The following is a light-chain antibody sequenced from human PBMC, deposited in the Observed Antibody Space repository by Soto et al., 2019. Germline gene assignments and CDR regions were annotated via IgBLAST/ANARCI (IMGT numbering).Light chain of an antibody. Sequence: DIQMTQSPSSLSASVGDRVTITCRASQSVSTYLNWYSQKSGGAPKLMIHGVSKLENGTPSRFSGSGFATEFTRKINILQPEAFAVYFCQQSSIAPYTFGHGTKV. V-gene: IGKV1-39*01. J-gene: IGKJ3*01. CDR3: QQSSIAPYT. CDR1: QSVSTY. CDR2: GVS.